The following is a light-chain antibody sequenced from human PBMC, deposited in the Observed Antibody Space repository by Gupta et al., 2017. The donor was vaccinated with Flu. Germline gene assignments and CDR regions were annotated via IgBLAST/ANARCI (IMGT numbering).Light chain of an antibody. CDR2: AAS. J-gene: IGKJ4*01. Sequence: DIQMTQSPSSLSASVGDRVTITCRASQSITFYLNWYQQIAGKAPRLLIYAASTVQSGVPSRFSGSGSGTEFTLTISSLQPEDSATYYCQQGYNSPLTFGGGTKVEIK. CDR3: QQGYNSPLT. CDR1: QSITFY. V-gene: IGKV1-39*01.